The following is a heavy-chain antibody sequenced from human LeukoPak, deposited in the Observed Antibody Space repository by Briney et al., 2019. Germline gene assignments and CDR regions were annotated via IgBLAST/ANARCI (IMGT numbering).Heavy chain of an antibody. Sequence: PSGTLSLTCAVSGVSISRRNWWGWVRQPPGKGLDCIGEISYGGLTQYNPSLNSRVTISIDKSTNQFSLKLSFVAAADTAFYFGATSTGKRFDSWGQGTLVTVSS. D-gene: IGHD1-1*01. J-gene: IGHJ5*01. CDR2: ISYGGLT. V-gene: IGHV4-4*02. CDR1: GVSISRRNW. CDR3: ATSTGKRFDS.